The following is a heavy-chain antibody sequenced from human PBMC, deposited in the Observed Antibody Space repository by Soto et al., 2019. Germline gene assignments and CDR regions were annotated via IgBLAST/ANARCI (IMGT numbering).Heavy chain of an antibody. D-gene: IGHD3-10*01. CDR1: GYTFTSYD. CDR3: ARGINYYDSGDDAFDI. CDR2: MNPNSGNT. Sequence: QVQLVQSGAEVKKPGASVKVSCKASGYTFTSYDINWVRQATGQGLEWMGWMNPNSGNTGYAQKFQGRVTMTRNTSIRTAYMELSSLRSEDTDVYYCARGINYYDSGDDAFDIWGQGTMVTVSS. V-gene: IGHV1-8*01. J-gene: IGHJ3*02.